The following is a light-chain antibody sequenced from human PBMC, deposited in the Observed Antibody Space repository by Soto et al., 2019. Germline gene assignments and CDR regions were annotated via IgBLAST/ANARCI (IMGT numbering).Light chain of an antibody. CDR1: SSDVGSYNL. V-gene: IGLV2-23*02. Sequence: QSVLTKPASVYRSHVQSITITSTGTSSDVGSYNLVSWYQQHPGKAPKLMIYEVSKRPSGVSNRFSGSKSGNTASLTISGLQAEDEADYYCCSYAGSSPYVFGTGTKVTV. CDR3: CSYAGSSPYV. CDR2: EVS. J-gene: IGLJ1*01.